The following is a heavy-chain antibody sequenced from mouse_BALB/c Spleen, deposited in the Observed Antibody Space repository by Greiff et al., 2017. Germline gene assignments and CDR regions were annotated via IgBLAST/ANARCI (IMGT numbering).Heavy chain of an antibody. CDR2: INTYTGEP. CDR3: ARKKGGDRYDSYAMDY. J-gene: IGHJ4*01. CDR1: GYTFTNYG. D-gene: IGHD2-14*01. Sequence: LVESGPELKKPGETVKISCKASGYTFTNYGMNWVKQAPGKGLKWMGWINTYTGEPTYADDFKGRFAFSLETSASTAYLQINNLKNEDTATYFCARKKGGDRYDSYAMDYWGQGTSVTVSS. V-gene: IGHV9-3-1*01.